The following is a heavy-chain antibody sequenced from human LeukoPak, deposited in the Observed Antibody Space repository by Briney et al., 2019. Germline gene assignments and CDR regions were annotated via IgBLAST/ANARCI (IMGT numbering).Heavy chain of an antibody. CDR2: ISGSGGST. D-gene: IGHD6-19*01. CDR1: GFTFSSYG. CDR3: AKDLNRSGWYDPYDY. Sequence: GGSLRLSCAASGFTFSSYGMSWVRQAPGKGLEWVSAISGSGGSTYYADSVKGRFTISRDNSKNTLYLQMNSLRAEDTAVYYCAKDLNRSGWYDPYDYWGQGTLVTVSS. J-gene: IGHJ4*02. V-gene: IGHV3-23*01.